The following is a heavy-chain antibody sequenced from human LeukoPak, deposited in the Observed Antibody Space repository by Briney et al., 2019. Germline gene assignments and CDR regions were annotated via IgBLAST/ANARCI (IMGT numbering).Heavy chain of an antibody. Sequence: PSQTLSLTRTVSGGSISSGDYYWSWIRQPPGKGLEWIGYIYYSGSTYYNPPLKSRVTISVDTSKNQFSLKLSSVTAADTAVYYCARDSHRQDSSGYYWFDYWGQGTLVTVSS. CDR1: GGSISSGDYY. D-gene: IGHD3-22*01. V-gene: IGHV4-30-4*08. J-gene: IGHJ4*02. CDR2: IYYSGST. CDR3: ARDSHRQDSSGYYWFDY.